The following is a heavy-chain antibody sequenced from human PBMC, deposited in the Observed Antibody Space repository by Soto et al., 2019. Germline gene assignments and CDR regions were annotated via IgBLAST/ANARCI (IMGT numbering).Heavy chain of an antibody. CDR3: ARDPFGGYSGYDS. J-gene: IGHJ4*02. D-gene: IGHD5-12*01. Sequence: SEALSLTCTVSGDSFSSGTDYWGWIRQHPGKGLEWIGYIYYSGSTYYNPSLKSRVTISVDTSKNQFSLKLSSVTAADTPVYYCARDPFGGYSGYDSRGQGTLVTVSS. V-gene: IGHV4-31*03. CDR2: IYYSGST. CDR1: GDSFSSGTDY.